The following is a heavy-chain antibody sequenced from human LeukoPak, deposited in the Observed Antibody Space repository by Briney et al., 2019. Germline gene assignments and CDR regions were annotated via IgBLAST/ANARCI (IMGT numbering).Heavy chain of an antibody. D-gene: IGHD3-22*01. V-gene: IGHV3-48*03. CDR3: AGIDYYDSSGYYYVEDY. CDR2: ISSSGSTI. CDR1: GFTFSSYE. J-gene: IGHJ4*02. Sequence: GGSLRLSCAASGFTFSSYEMNWVRQAPGKGLEWVSYISSSGSTIYYADSVKGRFTISRDNAKNSLYLQMNSLRAEDTAVYYCAGIDYYDSSGYYYVEDYWGQGTLVTVCS.